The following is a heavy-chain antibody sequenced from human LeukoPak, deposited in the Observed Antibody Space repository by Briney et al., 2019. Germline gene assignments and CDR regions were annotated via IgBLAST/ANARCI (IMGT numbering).Heavy chain of an antibody. Sequence: GGSLRLSCAASGFTFSSYGMSWVRQAPGKGLEWVSGINWNGGSTGYADSVKGRFTISRDNAKNSLYLQMNSLRAEDTALYHCARDTSFGGATDYWGQGTLVTVSS. CDR2: INWNGGST. CDR1: GFTFSSYG. D-gene: IGHD1-26*01. CDR3: ARDTSFGGATDY. V-gene: IGHV3-20*01. J-gene: IGHJ4*02.